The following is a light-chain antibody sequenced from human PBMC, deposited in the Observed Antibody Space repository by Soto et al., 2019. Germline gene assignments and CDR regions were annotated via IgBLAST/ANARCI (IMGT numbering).Light chain of an antibody. CDR3: ATWDDNVKGPV. Sequence: QSVLTQPPAASGPPGQRVTSSCSGRASNIGSNFVSWYQVVPGTAPKLLIYTNSHRPSWVPDRFSGSRSGTSASLDISGLQSDDEAEYFCATWDDNVKGPVFGGGTKVTVL. V-gene: IGLV1-44*01. J-gene: IGLJ2*01. CDR2: TNS. CDR1: ASNIGSNF.